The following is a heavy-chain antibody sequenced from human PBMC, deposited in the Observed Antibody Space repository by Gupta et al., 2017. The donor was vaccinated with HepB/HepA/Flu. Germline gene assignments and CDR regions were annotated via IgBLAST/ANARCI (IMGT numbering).Heavy chain of an antibody. CDR1: GFTLRRSA. J-gene: IGHJ4*02. D-gene: IGHD3-3*01. CDR2: ITGTVGST. CDR3: VRVNDNYDFWSGFDY. V-gene: IGHV3-23*01. Sequence: EVQLLESGGGWVQPGGSLRLSCAASGFTLRRSAMSWVRQGPGKRLEWVSGITGTVGSTYYADSVKGRFTISRDNSKNTLYLQMNSLRGDDTAVYYCVRVNDNYDFWSGFDYWGQGSLVSVSS.